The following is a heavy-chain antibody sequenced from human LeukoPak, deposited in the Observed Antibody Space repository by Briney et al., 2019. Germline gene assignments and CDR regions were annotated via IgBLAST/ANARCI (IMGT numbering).Heavy chain of an antibody. CDR2: INPNSGGT. CDR3: ARTGLVVPADAFDI. J-gene: IGHJ3*02. Sequence: ASVKVSCKASGYTFTGYYMHWVRQAPGQGLEWTGWINPNSGGTNYAQKFQGRVTMTRDTSISTAYMELSRLRSDDTAVYYCARTGLVVPADAFDIWGQGTMVTVSS. CDR1: GYTFTGYY. V-gene: IGHV1-2*02. D-gene: IGHD2-2*01.